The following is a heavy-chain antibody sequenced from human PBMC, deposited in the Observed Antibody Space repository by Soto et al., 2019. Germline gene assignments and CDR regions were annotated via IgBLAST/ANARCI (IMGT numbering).Heavy chain of an antibody. CDR2: IYYSGST. Sequence: SETLSLTCTVSGGSISSGDYYWSWIRQPPGKGLEWIGYIYYSGSTYYNPSLKSRVTISVDTSKNQFSLKLSSVTAADTAVYYCARDFTDSSGPTLGMGVWGQGTTVTVSS. J-gene: IGHJ6*02. CDR3: ARDFTDSSGPTLGMGV. V-gene: IGHV4-30-4*01. D-gene: IGHD6-19*01. CDR1: GGSISSGDYY.